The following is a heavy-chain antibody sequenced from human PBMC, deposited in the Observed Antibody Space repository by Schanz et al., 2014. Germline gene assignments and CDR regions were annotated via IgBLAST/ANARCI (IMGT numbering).Heavy chain of an antibody. CDR3: ARDRGYCSGGSCLTFDY. Sequence: EVHLVESGGGLVKPGGSLRLSCAASGFTFSSYSMNWVRQAPGKGLEWVSSISSSSSYIYYADSVKGRFTISRDNAKNSLYLQMNTLRAEDTAVYYCARDRGYCSGGSCLTFDYWGQGTLVTVSS. D-gene: IGHD2-15*01. J-gene: IGHJ4*02. CDR2: ISSSSSYI. CDR1: GFTFSSYS. V-gene: IGHV3-21*01.